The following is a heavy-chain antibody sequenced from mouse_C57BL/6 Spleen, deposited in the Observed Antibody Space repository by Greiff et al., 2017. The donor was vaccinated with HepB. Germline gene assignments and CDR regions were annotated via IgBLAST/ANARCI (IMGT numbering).Heavy chain of an antibody. CDR2: INPNNGGT. CDR1: GYTFTDYY. CDR3: ARSDGNYVNYAMDY. Sequence: EVQLQQSGPELVKPGASVKISCKASGYTFTDYYMNWVKQSHGKSLEWIGDINPNNGGTSYNQKFKGKATLTVDKSSSTAYMELRSLPSEDSAVYYCARSDGNYVNYAMDYWGQGTSVTVSS. V-gene: IGHV1-26*01. J-gene: IGHJ4*01. D-gene: IGHD2-1*01.